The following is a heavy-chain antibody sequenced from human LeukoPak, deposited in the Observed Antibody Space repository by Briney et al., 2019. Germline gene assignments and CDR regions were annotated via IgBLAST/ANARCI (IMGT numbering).Heavy chain of an antibody. CDR2: ISDSGGRT. J-gene: IGHJ4*02. CDR1: GITLSNYG. D-gene: IGHD3-22*01. CDR3: AKRGVVIRVILVGFHKEAYYFDS. V-gene: IGHV3-23*01. Sequence: PGGSLRLSCAVSGITLSNYGMGWVRQAPGKGLEWVAGISDSGGRTNYADSVKGRFTISRDNPKNTLYLQMNSLRAEDTAVYFCAKRGVVIRVILVGFHKEAYYFDSWGQGALVTVSS.